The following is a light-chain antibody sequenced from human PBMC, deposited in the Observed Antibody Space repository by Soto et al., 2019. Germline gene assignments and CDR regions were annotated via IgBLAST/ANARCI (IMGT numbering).Light chain of an antibody. Sequence: EIVLTQSPGTLSLPPGERATLFCRASQSVSGSFLAWYQQKPGQAPRLLMYGASSRATGIPDRFSGGGSGTDFTLTISRLEPEDFAVYYCQQYGSSPTFGQGTKVDIK. CDR3: QQYGSSPT. J-gene: IGKJ1*01. CDR2: GAS. CDR1: QSVSGSF. V-gene: IGKV3-20*01.